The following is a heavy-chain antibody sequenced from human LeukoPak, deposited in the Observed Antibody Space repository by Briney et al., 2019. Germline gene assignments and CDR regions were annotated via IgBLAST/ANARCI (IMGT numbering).Heavy chain of an antibody. Sequence: GGSLRLSCAASGFTFSNYWMHWVRQAPGKGPVWVSRIKSDGSSTRFADSVQGRFTISRDNGKSTLYLQMNSLRAEDTAVYYCARGGDSSNWYPGYFEYWGQGALVTVSS. D-gene: IGHD6-13*01. CDR3: ARGGDSSNWYPGYFEY. J-gene: IGHJ4*02. CDR1: GFTFSNYW. V-gene: IGHV3-74*01. CDR2: IKSDGSST.